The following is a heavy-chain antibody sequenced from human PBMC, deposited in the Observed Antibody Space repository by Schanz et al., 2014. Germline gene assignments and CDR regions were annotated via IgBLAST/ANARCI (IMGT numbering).Heavy chain of an antibody. Sequence: EVQLLESGGGLVQPGGSLRLSCAASGFTFSSYAMSWVRQAPGKGLEWVSAISGGGGTTYYADSVKGRFTISRDNSKNTLYLEVNSLRAEDTAVYYCARIGGSVFDYWAQGTLVTVSS. CDR3: ARIGGSVFDY. V-gene: IGHV3-23*01. CDR1: GFTFSSYA. J-gene: IGHJ4*02. CDR2: ISGGGGTT. D-gene: IGHD3-10*01.